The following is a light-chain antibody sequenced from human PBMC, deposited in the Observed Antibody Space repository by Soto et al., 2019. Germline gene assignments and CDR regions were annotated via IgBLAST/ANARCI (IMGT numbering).Light chain of an antibody. CDR1: SGHTTYI. J-gene: IGLJ2*01. V-gene: IGLV4-60*02. Sequence: QSVLTQSSSASASLGSSVKLTCTLSSGHTTYIIAWHQQQPGKAPRYLMKLETSGSYNKGSGFPDCFSGYSSGAHRFLTISILQFEYEADYYCETWDINTHVVFGGGTKVTVL. CDR2: LETSGSY. CDR3: ETWDINTHVV.